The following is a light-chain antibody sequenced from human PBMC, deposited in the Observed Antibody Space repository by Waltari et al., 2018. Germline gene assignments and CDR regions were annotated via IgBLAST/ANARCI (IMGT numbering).Light chain of an antibody. J-gene: IGLJ2*01. V-gene: IGLV3-21*02. CDR2: DDN. Sequence: SYVLTQPPSVSVAPGQTATITCGGKSVGSKSVHWYQPKPGQAPALVVYDDNNRPSGVPDRLSGANSGNTATLTISRVEAGDEADYYCQVWDSISNHVVFGGGTRLTVL. CDR1: SVGSKS. CDR3: QVWDSISNHVV.